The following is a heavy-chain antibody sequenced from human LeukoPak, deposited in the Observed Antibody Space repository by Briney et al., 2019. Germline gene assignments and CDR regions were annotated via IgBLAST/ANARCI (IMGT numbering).Heavy chain of an antibody. D-gene: IGHD6-13*01. CDR2: IYYSGST. Sequence: SETLSLTCTVSGGSISSYYWSWIRQPPGKGLEWIGYIYYSGSTNYNPSLKSRVTISVDTSKNQFSLKLSSVTAADTAVYYCARGAYSSSWYVANWFDPWGQGTLVTVSS. CDR3: ARGAYSSSWYVANWFDP. CDR1: GGSISSYY. V-gene: IGHV4-59*01. J-gene: IGHJ5*02.